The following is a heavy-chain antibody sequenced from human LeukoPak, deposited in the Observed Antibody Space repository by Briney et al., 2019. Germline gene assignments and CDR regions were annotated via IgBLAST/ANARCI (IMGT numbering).Heavy chain of an antibody. Sequence: PGGSLRLSCAASGFTFSSYSMNWVRQAPGKGPEWVSSTSSSSSYIYYADSVKGRFTISRDNAKNSLYLQMNSLRAEDTAVYYCARADIVVVPAATHYYYYGMDVWGKGTTVTVSS. D-gene: IGHD2-2*01. V-gene: IGHV3-21*01. CDR3: ARADIVVVPAATHYYYYGMDV. J-gene: IGHJ6*04. CDR1: GFTFSSYS. CDR2: TSSSSSYI.